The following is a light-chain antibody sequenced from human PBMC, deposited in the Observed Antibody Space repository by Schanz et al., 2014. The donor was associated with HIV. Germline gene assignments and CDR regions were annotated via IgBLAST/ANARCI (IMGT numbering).Light chain of an antibody. J-gene: IGKJ5*01. Sequence: TQSPGTLSLSPGERATLSCRASQSVSSNFLAWYQQKPGQAPRLLIYAASTRATGIPDRFSGSGSGTDFTLTISSLQSEDFAVYYCQQYNNWPSAFGQGTRLEIK. V-gene: IGKV3D-15*01. CDR3: QQYNNWPSA. CDR1: QSVSSN. CDR2: AAS.